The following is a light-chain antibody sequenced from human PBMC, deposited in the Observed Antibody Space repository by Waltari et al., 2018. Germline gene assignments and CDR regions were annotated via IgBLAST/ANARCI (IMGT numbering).Light chain of an antibody. CDR1: QSVSSN. CDR2: GAY. V-gene: IGKV3-15*01. CDR3: QQYNNWPPYT. J-gene: IGKJ2*01. Sequence: EIVMTQSPATLSVSPGDTASPSCRASQSVSSNLAWYQQNPGQAPRLLIYGAYTRATGIPARFSGSGSGTEFTLTISSLQSEDFAVYYCQQYNNWPPYTFGQGTKLEIK.